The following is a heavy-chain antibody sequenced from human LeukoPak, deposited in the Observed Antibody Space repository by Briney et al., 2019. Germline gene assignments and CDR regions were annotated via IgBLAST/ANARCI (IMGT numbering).Heavy chain of an antibody. CDR3: ARDLAGVTGPHWYFDL. V-gene: IGHV3-66*01. CDR1: GFTVSSTY. CDR2: IYTGGWT. Sequence: GGSLRLSCAASGFTVSSTYMTWVRQAPGKGLEWVSVIYTGGWTDYAESVRGRFTISRDNSKNMLYLQLNSLRAEDTALYYCARDLAGVTGPHWYFDLWGRGTLVSVSS. J-gene: IGHJ2*01. D-gene: IGHD3-9*01.